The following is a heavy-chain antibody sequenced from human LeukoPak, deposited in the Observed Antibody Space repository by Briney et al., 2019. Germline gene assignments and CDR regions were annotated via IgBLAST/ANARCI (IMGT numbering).Heavy chain of an antibody. J-gene: IGHJ4*02. CDR1: GFTFDDYA. CDR3: AKDGGLDKYGYNPLDN. V-gene: IGHV3-9*01. D-gene: IGHD5-24*01. Sequence: GGSLRLSCAASGFTFDDYAMRWVRQAPGKGLEWVSGISWNRGIIEYADSVKGRFTISRDNAKNSLYLQMNSLRVEDTALYYCAKDGGLDKYGYNPLDNWGQGTLVTVSS. CDR2: ISWNRGII.